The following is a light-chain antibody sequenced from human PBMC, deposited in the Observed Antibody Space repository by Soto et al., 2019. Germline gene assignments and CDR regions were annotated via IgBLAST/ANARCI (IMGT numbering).Light chain of an antibody. Sequence: QSALTQPPSVSGSPGQSVTISCTGTKNDVGFYDFVSWYQHHPGKAPRLIIYEVVQRPSGVPDRFSGSKSGNTASLTVSGLQAADEADYFCKSYAGSNTYVFGSGTKVTVL. J-gene: IGLJ1*01. V-gene: IGLV2-8*01. CDR3: KSYAGSNTYV. CDR2: EVV. CDR1: KNDVGFYDF.